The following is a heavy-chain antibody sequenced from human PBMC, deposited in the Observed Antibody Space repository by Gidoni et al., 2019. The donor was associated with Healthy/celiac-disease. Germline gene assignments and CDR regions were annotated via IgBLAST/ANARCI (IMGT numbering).Heavy chain of an antibody. J-gene: IGHJ4*02. CDR1: GFTFSSYA. V-gene: IGHV3-23*01. D-gene: IGHD1-26*01. CDR3: AKDRFPIVGATNYFDY. Sequence: VQLLESGGGLVPPGGSLRLSCATSGFTFSSYAMSWVRQAPGKGLEWVSAISGSGGSTYYADSVKGRFTISRDNSKNTLYLQMNSLRAEDTAVYYGAKDRFPIVGATNYFDYWGQGTLVTVSS. CDR2: ISGSGGST.